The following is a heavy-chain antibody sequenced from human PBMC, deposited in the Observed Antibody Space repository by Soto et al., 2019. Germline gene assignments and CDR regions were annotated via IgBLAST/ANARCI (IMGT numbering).Heavy chain of an antibody. CDR1: GGSFSGYY. D-gene: IGHD3-9*01. J-gene: IGHJ5*02. CDR2: IYYSGST. V-gene: IGHV4-34*01. Sequence: PSETLSLTCAVYGGSFSGYYWSWIRQPPGKGLEWIGSIYYSGSTYYNPSLKSRVTISVDTSKNQFSLKLSSVTAADTAVYYCARQVYYDILTGYRPNWFDPWGQGTLVTVSS. CDR3: ARQVYYDILTGYRPNWFDP.